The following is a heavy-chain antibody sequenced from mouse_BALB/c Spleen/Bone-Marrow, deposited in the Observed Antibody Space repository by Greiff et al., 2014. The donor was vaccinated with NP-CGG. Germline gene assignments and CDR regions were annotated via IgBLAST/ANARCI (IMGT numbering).Heavy chain of an antibody. CDR2: ITYSANT. V-gene: IGHV3-8*02. Sequence: EVQLQQSGPSLVKPPQTLSLTCSVTGDSIARGYWNWIRKFPGNKLEYMGYITYSANTYYNPSLKSRLSITRDTSKNQYYLQLNSVTTEDTATYYCATGYYFDYWGQGTTLTVSS. CDR1: GDSIARGY. CDR3: ATGYYFDY. D-gene: IGHD4-1*01. J-gene: IGHJ2*01.